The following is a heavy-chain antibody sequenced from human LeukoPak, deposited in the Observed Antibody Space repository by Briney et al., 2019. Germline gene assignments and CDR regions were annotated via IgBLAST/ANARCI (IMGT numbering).Heavy chain of an antibody. D-gene: IGHD6-19*01. V-gene: IGHV4-39*07. CDR3: ARTETYSSGWYDPFFDF. CDR2: IYHSGTT. CDR1: GGSVSTSSYY. J-gene: IGHJ4*02. Sequence: SETLSLTCTVSGGSVSTSSYYWGWIRQTPGKGLEWIGSIYHSGTTYYNPSLKSRVSFSVDTSRNQFSLRLSSVTAADTAMYFCARTETYSSGWYDPFFDFWGQGTLVTVSS.